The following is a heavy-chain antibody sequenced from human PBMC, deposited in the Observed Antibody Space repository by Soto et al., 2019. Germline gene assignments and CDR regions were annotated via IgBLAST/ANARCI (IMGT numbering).Heavy chain of an antibody. CDR3: ARLYDSLYYLDY. Sequence: GGSLRLSCAASGFTFSSYWMNWVRQAPGKGLEWVANIKLDGSEKYYVDSVKGRFTISRDNAKNSLYLQMNSLRAEDTAVYYCARLYDSLYYLDYWGQGTVVTVSS. CDR2: IKLDGSEK. V-gene: IGHV3-7*01. CDR1: GFTFSSYW. J-gene: IGHJ4*02. D-gene: IGHD2-21*02.